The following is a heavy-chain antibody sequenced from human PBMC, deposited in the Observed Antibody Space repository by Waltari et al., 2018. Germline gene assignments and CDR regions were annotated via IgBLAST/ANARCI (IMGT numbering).Heavy chain of an antibody. D-gene: IGHD6-19*01. CDR2: INVDGSED. Sequence: EVQLVESGGGLVQPGGSLRLSCAACGFMFGSYWMTWVRQVPGKGLERVANINVDGSEDYFVESVRGRFSISRDNAKNSLYLQMNSLRAEDTAVYYCTRDKGWQCFDIWGQGTMVTVSS. V-gene: IGHV3-7*03. CDR3: TRDKGWQCFDI. CDR1: GFMFGSYW. J-gene: IGHJ3*02.